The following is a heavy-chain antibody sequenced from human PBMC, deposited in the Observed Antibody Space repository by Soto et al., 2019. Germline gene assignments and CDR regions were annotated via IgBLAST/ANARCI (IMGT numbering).Heavy chain of an antibody. CDR3: AKNHLYGTSWYGVSDY. V-gene: IGHV3-23*01. J-gene: IGHJ4*02. Sequence: EVQLLESGGGLVQPGGSLRLSCAASGFTFRNFAMNWVRQAPGKGLEWVSSITSGGSTFYVDSVKGRFTIARDNSKDTLYLKMSCLRAEDTAVYYCAKNHLYGTSWYGVSDYWGQGSLVTVSS. CDR1: GFTFRNFA. CDR2: ITSGGST. D-gene: IGHD6-13*01.